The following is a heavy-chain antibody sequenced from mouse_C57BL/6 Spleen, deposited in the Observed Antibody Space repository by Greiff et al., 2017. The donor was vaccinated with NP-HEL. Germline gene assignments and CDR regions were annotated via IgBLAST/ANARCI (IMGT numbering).Heavy chain of an antibody. CDR1: GFTFSDYG. V-gene: IGHV5-17*01. J-gene: IGHJ4*01. CDR2: ISSGSSTI. D-gene: IGHD2-4*01. CDR3: ARGLRGAMDY. Sequence: EVQRVESGGGLVKPGGSLKLSCAASGFTFSDYGMHWVRQAPEKGLEWVAYISSGSSTIYYADTVKGRFTISRDNAKNTLFLQMTSLRSEDTAKYYCARGLRGAMDYWGQGTSGTVSS.